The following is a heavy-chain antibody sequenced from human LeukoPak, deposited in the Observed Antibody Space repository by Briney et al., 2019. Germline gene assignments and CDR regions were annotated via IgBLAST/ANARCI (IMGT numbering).Heavy chain of an antibody. CDR1: GGSISSSGYY. D-gene: IGHD5-24*01. CDR3: VRSRDGYNLLDY. Sequence: KPSETLSLTCTVSGGSISSSGYYWGWVRQPPGKGREWIASIYYSRSTSYNPSLRSRVTISVDTSKNQFSLKLSSVTAADTALYYCVRSRDGYNLLDYWGQGTLVTVSS. CDR2: IYYSRST. V-gene: IGHV4-39*01. J-gene: IGHJ4*02.